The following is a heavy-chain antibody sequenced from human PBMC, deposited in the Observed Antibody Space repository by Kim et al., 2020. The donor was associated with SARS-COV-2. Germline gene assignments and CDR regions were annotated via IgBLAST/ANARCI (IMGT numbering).Heavy chain of an antibody. Sequence: GGSLRLSCAASGFTFSSYAMSWVRQAPGKGLEWVSAISGSGGSTYYADSVKGRFTISRDNSKNTLYLQMNSLRAEDTAVYYCAKDGHYYDSSGYFDYWGQGTLVTVSS. J-gene: IGHJ4*02. CDR2: ISGSGGST. D-gene: IGHD3-22*01. CDR1: GFTFSSYA. CDR3: AKDGHYYDSSGYFDY. V-gene: IGHV3-23*01.